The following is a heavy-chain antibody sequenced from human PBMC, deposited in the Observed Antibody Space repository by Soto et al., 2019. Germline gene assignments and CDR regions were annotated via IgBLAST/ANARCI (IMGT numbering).Heavy chain of an antibody. CDR1: GFIFTNAW. V-gene: IGHV3-15*07. CDR2: VKSKADGETT. CDR3: VTDVPGGSYPFDF. D-gene: IGHD1-26*01. Sequence: EVQLVESGGGLIKPGESLRLSCAASGFIFTNAWMSWVRQAPGKGLEWVGRVKSKADGETTEYGTPVKGRFTISRDDSQNPLYLQMNSLKTEDTAVYYCVTDVPGGSYPFDFWGQGTQVTVSS. J-gene: IGHJ4*02.